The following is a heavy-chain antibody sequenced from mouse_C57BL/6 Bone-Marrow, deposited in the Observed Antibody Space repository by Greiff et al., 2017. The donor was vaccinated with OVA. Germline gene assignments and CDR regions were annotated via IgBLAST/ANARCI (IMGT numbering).Heavy chain of an antibody. CDR1: GFNIKDDY. CDR2: IDPENGDT. J-gene: IGHJ3*01. CDR3: TTHSNYPAWFAY. Sequence: EVKLMESGAELVRPGASVKLSCTASGFNIKDDYMHWVKQRPEQGLDWIGWIDPENGDTEYASKFQGKATITADTASNTAYLQLSSLTSEDTAVYYCTTHSNYPAWFAYWGQGTLVTVSA. D-gene: IGHD2-5*01. V-gene: IGHV14-4*01.